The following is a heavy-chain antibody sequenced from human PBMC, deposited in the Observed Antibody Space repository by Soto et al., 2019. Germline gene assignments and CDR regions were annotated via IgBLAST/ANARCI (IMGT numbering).Heavy chain of an antibody. CDR1: GYTFTSYG. J-gene: IGHJ4*02. Sequence: QVDLVQSGAEVKKPGASVKVSCKASGYTFTSYGITWVRQDPGQGLEWMGWISAHNGNTDYAQKLQGRVIVTRDTSTRTAYMELSCLLSVGPAVYYCARGRDWDYWCQGALVTGSS. D-gene: IGHD3-9*01. V-gene: IGHV1-18*01. CDR3: ARGRDWDY. CDR2: ISAHNGNT.